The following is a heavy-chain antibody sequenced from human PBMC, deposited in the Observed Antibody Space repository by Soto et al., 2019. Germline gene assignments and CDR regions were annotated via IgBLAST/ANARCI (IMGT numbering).Heavy chain of an antibody. CDR3: AKSAEYDYVWGSYPDY. J-gene: IGHJ4*02. Sequence: GGSLRLSCAASGFTFSSYGMHWVRQAPGKGLEWVAVISYDGSNKYYADSVKGRFTISRDNSKNTLYLQMNSLRAEDTAVYYCAKSAEYDYVWGSYPDYWGQGTLVTVSS. V-gene: IGHV3-30*18. D-gene: IGHD3-16*02. CDR1: GFTFSSYG. CDR2: ISYDGSNK.